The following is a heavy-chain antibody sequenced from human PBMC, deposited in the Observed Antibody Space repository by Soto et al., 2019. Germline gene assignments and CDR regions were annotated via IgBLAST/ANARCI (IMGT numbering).Heavy chain of an antibody. D-gene: IGHD1-1*01. CDR2: IMPIFRTP. CDR3: ARDKGRVQLGGNYYYILDV. J-gene: IGHJ6*02. V-gene: IGHV1-69*12. CDR1: GGTFSNSA. Sequence: QVQLEQSGAEVKKPGSSVKVSCRASGGTFSNSALSWVRQAPGQGLEWIGGIMPIFRTPDYAQKCQGRVAITADDSTSTADMELSGLRRDDTAVYYCARDKGRVQLGGNYYYILDVWGQGTTVTVSS.